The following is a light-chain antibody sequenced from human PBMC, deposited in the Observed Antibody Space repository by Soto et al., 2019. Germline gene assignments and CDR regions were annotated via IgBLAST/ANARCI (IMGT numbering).Light chain of an antibody. CDR1: QTVNNN. CDR2: GAS. V-gene: IGKV3-15*01. CDR3: QQYNNWPQT. J-gene: IGKJ1*01. Sequence: VMTQAPATLSVSPGEGATLSCRASQTVNNNVAWYQLKDGQVPRLLIYGASTRATDIPARFSGSVSGTEFTLTISSLQSEDFAEYHCQQYNNWPQTFGQGTKVDIK.